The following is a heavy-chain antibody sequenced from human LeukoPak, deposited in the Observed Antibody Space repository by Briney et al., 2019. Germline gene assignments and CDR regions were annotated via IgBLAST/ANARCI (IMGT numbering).Heavy chain of an antibody. CDR3: TRETTVTTFDY. Sequence: GPSLRLACAASGFTFSSSAMHSVRQAPGKWLEWGAVISYDGSNKYYADSVKGRFTISRDNSKNTLYLQMNSLRAEDTAVYYCTRETTVTTFDYWGQGTLVTVSS. V-gene: IGHV3-30-3*01. J-gene: IGHJ4*02. CDR2: ISYDGSNK. D-gene: IGHD4-17*01. CDR1: GFTFSSSA.